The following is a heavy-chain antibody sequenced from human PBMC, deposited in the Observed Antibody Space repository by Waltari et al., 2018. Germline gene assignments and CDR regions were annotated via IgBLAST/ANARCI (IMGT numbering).Heavy chain of an antibody. CDR3: ARVARKTYSSPVPGRDYYYGMDV. CDR1: GFTFTKYW. J-gene: IGHJ6*02. D-gene: IGHD3-22*01. Sequence: EEQLVESGGGLIQPGESLRVSCAVSGFTFTKYWMHGVRQSRGKGLVWVARINSDGSDTSYADFVKGRFTISRDNAKNTVYLQMKSLRAEDTAVYFCARVARKTYSSPVPGRDYYYGMDVWGLGTTVTVSS. CDR2: INSDGSDT. V-gene: IGHV3-74*01.